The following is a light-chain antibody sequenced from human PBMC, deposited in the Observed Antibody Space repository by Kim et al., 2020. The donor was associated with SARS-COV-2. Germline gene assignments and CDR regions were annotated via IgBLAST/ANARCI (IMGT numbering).Light chain of an antibody. CDR1: SSDVGSYNL. Sequence: QSALTQPASVSGSPGQSITISCTGTSSDVGSYNLVSWYQQHPGKAPKLMIYEVSKRPSGVSNRFSASKSGNTASLTISGLQAEDEADYYCCSYAGSLVVFGGGTKLTVL. CDR3: CSYAGSLVV. V-gene: IGLV2-23*02. J-gene: IGLJ2*01. CDR2: EVS.